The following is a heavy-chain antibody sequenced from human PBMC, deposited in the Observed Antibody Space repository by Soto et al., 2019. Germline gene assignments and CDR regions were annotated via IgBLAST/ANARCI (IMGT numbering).Heavy chain of an antibody. CDR3: AKDVKAGYGDSTGFDY. D-gene: IGHD4-17*01. CDR1: GFTFDDYA. CDR2: ISWNSGSR. J-gene: IGHJ4*02. V-gene: IGHV3-9*01. Sequence: EVQLVESGGGLVQPGRSLRLSCAASGFTFDDYAMHWVRQAPGKGLEWVSGISWNSGSRGYADSVKGRFTISRDNAKNSLYLQMNRLRAEDTALYYCAKDVKAGYGDSTGFDYWGQGTLVTVSS.